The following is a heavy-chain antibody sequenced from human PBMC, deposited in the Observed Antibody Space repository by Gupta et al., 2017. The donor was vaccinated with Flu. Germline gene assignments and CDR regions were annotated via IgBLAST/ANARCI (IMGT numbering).Heavy chain of an antibody. CDR3: AKQRITIFGVVMVFDY. D-gene: IGHD3-3*01. CDR1: GFTFSSYA. V-gene: IGHV3-23*01. Sequence: EVQLLESGGGLVQPGGSLRLSCAASGFTFSSYAMSWVRQAPGKGLEWVSAISGSGGSTYYADSVKGRFTISRDNSKNTLYLQMNSLRAEDTAVYYCAKQRITIFGVVMVFDYWGQGTLVTVSS. CDR2: ISGSGGST. J-gene: IGHJ4*02.